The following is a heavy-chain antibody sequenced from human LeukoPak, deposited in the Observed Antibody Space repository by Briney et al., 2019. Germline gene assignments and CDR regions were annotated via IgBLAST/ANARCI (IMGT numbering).Heavy chain of an antibody. CDR3: ARQGSGGRTFDI. CDR1: GGSISSYY. J-gene: IGHJ3*02. CDR2: IFSSGST. D-gene: IGHD1-26*01. V-gene: IGHV4-59*08. Sequence: SETLSLTCIVSGGSISSYYWSWIRQPPGKGLEWIGYIFSSGSTNSNPSLKSRVTISVDTSKTQFSLKMTSVTAADTAVYYCARQGSGGRTFDIWGQGTMVTVSS.